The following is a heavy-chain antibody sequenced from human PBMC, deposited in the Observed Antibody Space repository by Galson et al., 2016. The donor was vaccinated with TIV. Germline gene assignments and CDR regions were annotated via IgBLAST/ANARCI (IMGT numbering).Heavy chain of an antibody. CDR1: GYTFTDYF. V-gene: IGHV1-46*03. CDR3: VIEWPGGYFDF. Sequence: SVKVSCKASGYTFTDYFIHWVRQAPGQGLEWLGFIDPGSNANNYPQRFLDRVSVTAAMFTNIDDLSLSGRRPDDTALYYCVIEWPGGYFDFWGQGTPVTVSS. D-gene: IGHD3-16*01. CDR2: IDPGSNAN. J-gene: IGHJ4*02.